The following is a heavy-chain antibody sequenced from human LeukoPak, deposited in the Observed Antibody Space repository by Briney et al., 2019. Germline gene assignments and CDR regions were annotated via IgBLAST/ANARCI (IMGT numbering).Heavy chain of an antibody. V-gene: IGHV4-61*02. D-gene: IGHD3-22*01. CDR1: GGSISSSSYY. Sequence: SETLSLTCTVSGGSISSSSYYWSWIRQPAGMGLEGLGRIYTSGSANYNPSLNSRVTISVDTSKNQFSLKLSSVTAADTAVYYCARGDYYDSSVDYWGQGTLVTVSS. J-gene: IGHJ4*02. CDR3: ARGDYYDSSVDY. CDR2: IYTSGSA.